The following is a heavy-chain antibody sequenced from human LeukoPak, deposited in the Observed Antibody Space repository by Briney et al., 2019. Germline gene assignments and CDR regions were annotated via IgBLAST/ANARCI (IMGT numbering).Heavy chain of an antibody. CDR1: VVTVSSNY. CDR2: IYSGGTT. Sequence: GSLRLSCAASVVTVSSNYMSWVRQAPGKGLEWVSVIYSGGTTYHADSVKGRFTISRDTSKNTVYLQMNSLRAEDTAVYYCARGAFDILTGRNWFDPWGQGTLVTVSS. V-gene: IGHV3-66*01. D-gene: IGHD3-9*01. CDR3: ARGAFDILTGRNWFDP. J-gene: IGHJ5*02.